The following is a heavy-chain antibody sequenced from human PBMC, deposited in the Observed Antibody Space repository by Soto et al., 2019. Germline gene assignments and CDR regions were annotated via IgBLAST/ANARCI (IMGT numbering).Heavy chain of an antibody. J-gene: IGHJ6*03. Sequence: GASVKVSCKASGNTFTSYYMHWVRQAPGQGLEWMGIINPSGGSTSYAQKFQGRVTMTRDTSTSTVYMELSSLRSEDTAVYYCALQSQNNWNDVPYYMDVWGKGTTVTVSS. D-gene: IGHD1-20*01. CDR1: GNTFTSYY. V-gene: IGHV1-46*03. CDR2: INPSGGST. CDR3: ALQSQNNWNDVPYYMDV.